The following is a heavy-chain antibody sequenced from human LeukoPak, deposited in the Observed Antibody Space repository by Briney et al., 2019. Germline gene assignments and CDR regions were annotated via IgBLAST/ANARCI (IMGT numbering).Heavy chain of an antibody. CDR1: GYTFTNYG. Sequence: ASVKVSCKASGYTFTNYGITWVRQAPGQGLEWLGWISAYNGDTNYEQKLQGRVTMTTDTSTSTAYMELRSLRSDDTAVYYCASDIAVAGTHNYWGQGTLVTVSS. CDR3: ASDIAVAGTHNY. V-gene: IGHV1-18*01. CDR2: ISAYNGDT. D-gene: IGHD6-19*01. J-gene: IGHJ4*02.